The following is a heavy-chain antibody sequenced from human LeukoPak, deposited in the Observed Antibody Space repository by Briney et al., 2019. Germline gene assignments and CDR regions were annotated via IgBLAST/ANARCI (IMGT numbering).Heavy chain of an antibody. V-gene: IGHV3-23*01. Sequence: GGSLRLSCAASGFTFSSYGMSWVRQAPGKGLEWVSAISGSGGSTYYADSVKGRFTISRDNSKNTLYLQMNSLRAEDTAVYYCAKEGSYCSGGSCYWGPYYDSSGYYYYWGQGTLVTVSS. J-gene: IGHJ4*02. CDR2: ISGSGGST. CDR3: AKEGSYCSGGSCYWGPYYDSSGYYYY. D-gene: IGHD2-15*01. CDR1: GFTFSSYG.